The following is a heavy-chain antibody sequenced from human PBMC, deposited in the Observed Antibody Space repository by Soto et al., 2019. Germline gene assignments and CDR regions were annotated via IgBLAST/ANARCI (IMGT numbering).Heavy chain of an antibody. D-gene: IGHD2-21*01. J-gene: IGHJ4*02. CDR1: GGSITSYY. CDR3: TRGGDAYKNGH. V-gene: IGHV4-59*01. CDR2: IHYSGST. Sequence: SETLSLTCTVSGGSITSYYWSWIRQPPGKGLEWIGFIHYSGSTNYNPSLKSRVTMSVDTSKNQFSLKLTSVNAADTAVYYCTRGGDAYKNGHWGQGTLVTV.